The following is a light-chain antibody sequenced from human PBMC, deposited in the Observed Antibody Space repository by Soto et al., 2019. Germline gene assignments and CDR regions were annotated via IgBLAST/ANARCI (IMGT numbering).Light chain of an antibody. V-gene: IGLV2-14*01. CDR3: SLYSSRSTLV. Sequence: QSALTQPASVSGSPGQSITISCTGTSSDVGGYNYVSWYQQHPGKAPKLMIYEVSNRPSGVSNRFSGSKSGNKASLTISGLPAEDEADYYWSLYSSRSTLVFGNGTKLTVL. CDR1: SSDVGGYNY. J-gene: IGLJ1*01. CDR2: EVS.